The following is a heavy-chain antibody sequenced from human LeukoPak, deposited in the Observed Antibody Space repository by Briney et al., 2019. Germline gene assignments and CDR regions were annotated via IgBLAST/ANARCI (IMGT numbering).Heavy chain of an antibody. CDR1: GYTFSSFD. D-gene: IGHD6-19*01. CDR2: MNPNSGNT. V-gene: IGHV1-8*01. Sequence: ASVKVSCKASGYTFSSFDINWVRQATGQGLEWMGWMNPNSGNTGYAQKFQGRVTMTRNTSISTAYMELSSLRSEDTAVYYCATTYRIAVACMESNWGQGTLVTVSS. CDR3: ATTYRIAVACMESN. J-gene: IGHJ4*02.